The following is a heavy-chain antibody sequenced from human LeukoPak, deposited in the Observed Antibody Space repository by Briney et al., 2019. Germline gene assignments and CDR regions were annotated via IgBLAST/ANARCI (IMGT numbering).Heavy chain of an antibody. V-gene: IGHV4-39*01. Sequence: SETLSLTRTVSGGSISSSSYDWGWIRQPPGKGLEWLGSIYYSRSTYYNPSLKSRVTISVETSKNQFSLKLSSVTAADTAVYYWARQAYNWDWFDPWGQGTLVTVSS. CDR2: IYYSRST. D-gene: IGHD1-20*01. J-gene: IGHJ5*02. CDR1: GGSISSSSYD. CDR3: ARQAYNWDWFDP.